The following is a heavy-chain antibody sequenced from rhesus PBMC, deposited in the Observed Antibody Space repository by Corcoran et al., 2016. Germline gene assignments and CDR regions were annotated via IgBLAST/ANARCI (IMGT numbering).Heavy chain of an antibody. V-gene: IGHV4-127*01. CDR3: VRVDRRAVISDY. D-gene: IGHD2-39*01. Sequence: QVQLQESGPGLAKPSETLSLTCAVSGYSISSGYAWTWVRQPPGKGLEWFGFMGCDTGSTSYHPSHKSRVTPSKAPATNQFSLRLTSVTAADTALYCCVRVDRRAVISDYWGQGVLVTVSS. CDR2: MGCDTGST. J-gene: IGHJ4*01. CDR1: GYSISSGYA.